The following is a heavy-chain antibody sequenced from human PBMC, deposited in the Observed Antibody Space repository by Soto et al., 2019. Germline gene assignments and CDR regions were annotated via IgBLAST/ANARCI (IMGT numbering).Heavy chain of an antibody. CDR2: ISRGNGNT. J-gene: IGHJ5*02. V-gene: IGHV1-3*01. CDR1: GYSFTTYD. CDR3: ARTLNGIDP. Sequence: WASVKVSCKASGYSFTTYDMYWVRQAPGESLEWMGGISRGNGNTKYAQKFQGRVTVTRDTSASAAYMELSSLRFEDTAVYYCARTLNGIDPWSQRTLVTLSA.